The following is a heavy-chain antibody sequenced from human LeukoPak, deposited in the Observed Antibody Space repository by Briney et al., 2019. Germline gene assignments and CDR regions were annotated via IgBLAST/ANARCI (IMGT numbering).Heavy chain of an antibody. Sequence: TLSLTCTVSGGSISSGDYYWSWIRQPPGKALEWLALIYWDDDKRYSPSLKSRLTITKDTSKNQVVLTMTNMDPVDTATYYCAHGGSSWYVNWFDPWGQGTLVTVSS. D-gene: IGHD6-13*01. V-gene: IGHV2-5*08. J-gene: IGHJ5*02. CDR2: IYWDDDK. CDR3: AHGGSSWYVNWFDP. CDR1: GGSISSGDYY.